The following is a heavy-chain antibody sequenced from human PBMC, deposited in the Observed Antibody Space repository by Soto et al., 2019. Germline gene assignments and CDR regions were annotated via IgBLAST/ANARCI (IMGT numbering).Heavy chain of an antibody. Sequence: QVQLVQSGAEVKKPGSSVKVSCKASGGSFSNYAISWVRQAPGQRLEWMGGVIPLFGTPIYAQRFQDRVTIVADESTSTAFMELSSLTSEDTAVYYCARGGDDYSSQRGYYGMDVWGQGTTVTVSS. V-gene: IGHV1-69*01. CDR3: ARGGDDYSSQRGYYGMDV. J-gene: IGHJ6*02. D-gene: IGHD2-21*01. CDR1: GGSFSNYA. CDR2: VIPLFGTP.